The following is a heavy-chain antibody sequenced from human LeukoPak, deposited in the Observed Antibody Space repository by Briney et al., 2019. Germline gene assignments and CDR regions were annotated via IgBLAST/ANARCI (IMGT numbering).Heavy chain of an antibody. CDR1: GFTVSSNY. V-gene: IGHV3-66*01. D-gene: IGHD4-17*01. Sequence: GGSLRLSCAASGFTVSSNYMSWVRQAPGKGLEWVSVIYSGGSTYYADSVKGRFTISRDNSKNTLCLQMNSLRAEDTAVYYCARDRSYGDGDYWGQGTLVTVSS. J-gene: IGHJ4*02. CDR2: IYSGGST. CDR3: ARDRSYGDGDY.